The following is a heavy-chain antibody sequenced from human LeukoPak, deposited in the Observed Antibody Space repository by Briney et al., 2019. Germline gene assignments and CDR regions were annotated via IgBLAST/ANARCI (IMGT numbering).Heavy chain of an antibody. Sequence: ASVTVSCKASGYTFTGYYMHWVRQAPGQGLEWMGWINPNSGGTNYAQKFQGRVTMTGDTAVSTAYMELSRLRSDDTAVYYCARAALYCSSTSCSWYYYYYMDVWGKGTTVTVSS. V-gene: IGHV1-2*02. CDR1: GYTFTGYY. CDR3: ARAALYCSSTSCSWYYYYYMDV. CDR2: INPNSGGT. J-gene: IGHJ6*03. D-gene: IGHD2-2*01.